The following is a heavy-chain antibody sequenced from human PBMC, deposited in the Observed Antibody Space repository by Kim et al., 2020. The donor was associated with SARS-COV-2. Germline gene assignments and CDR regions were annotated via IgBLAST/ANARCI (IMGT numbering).Heavy chain of an antibody. Sequence: GGSLRLSCAASGFTFSSYEMNWVRQAPGKGLEWVSYISSSGSTIYYADPVKGRFTISRDNAKNSLYVQMNSLRAEDTAIYYCARGSLYSRSSLGLEVYYYNGVDVWGQGTTVTVSS. J-gene: IGHJ6*02. V-gene: IGHV3-48*03. CDR2: ISSSGSTI. CDR3: ARGSLYSRSSLGLEVYYYNGVDV. D-gene: IGHD6-6*01. CDR1: GFTFSSYE.